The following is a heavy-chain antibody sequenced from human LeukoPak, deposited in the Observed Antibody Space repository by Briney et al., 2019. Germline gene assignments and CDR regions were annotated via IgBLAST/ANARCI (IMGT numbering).Heavy chain of an antibody. CDR3: ARAGGPTPSYYDFWSGYYEYNWFDP. CDR2: ISAYNGNT. Sequence: KVSCKASGYTFTSYGISWVRQAPGQGLEWMGWISAYNGNTNYAQKLQGRVTMTTDTSTSTAYMELRSLRSDDTAVYYCARAGGPTPSYYDFWSGYYEYNWFDPWGQGTLVTVSS. J-gene: IGHJ5*02. V-gene: IGHV1-18*01. CDR1: GYTFTSYG. D-gene: IGHD3-3*01.